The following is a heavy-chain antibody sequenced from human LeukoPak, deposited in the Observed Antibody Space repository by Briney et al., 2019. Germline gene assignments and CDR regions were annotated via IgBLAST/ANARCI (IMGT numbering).Heavy chain of an antibody. J-gene: IGHJ4*02. D-gene: IGHD3-10*01. V-gene: IGHV1-46*01. Sequence: GASVKVSCKASGYTFTRYYMHWVRQAPGQGLEWMGIINPSGGSTSYAQKFQGRVTMTRDMSTSTVYMELSSLRSEDTAVYYCARDLLVRGTNPLYYFDYWGQGTLVTVSS. CDR1: GYTFTRYY. CDR3: ARDLLVRGTNPLYYFDY. CDR2: INPSGGST.